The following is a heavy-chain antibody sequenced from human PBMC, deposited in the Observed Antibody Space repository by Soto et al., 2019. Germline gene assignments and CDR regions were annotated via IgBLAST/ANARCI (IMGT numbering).Heavy chain of an antibody. CDR3: VKHHEISGLPSASEI. J-gene: IGHJ3*02. V-gene: IGHV3-9*01. Sequence: GGSLRLSCAASGFTFDDYAMHWVRQAPGKGLEWVAGINWNSGILDYADSVKGRFTISRDNAKNSLHLQMTSLRPEDTALYYCVKHHEISGLPSASEIWGPVTKVTVSS. D-gene: IGHD3-22*01. CDR1: GFTFDDYA. CDR2: INWNSGIL.